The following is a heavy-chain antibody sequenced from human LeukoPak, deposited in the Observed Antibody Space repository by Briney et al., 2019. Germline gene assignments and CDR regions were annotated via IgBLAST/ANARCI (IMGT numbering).Heavy chain of an antibody. V-gene: IGHV4-38-2*01. CDR2: IYHSGST. J-gene: IGHJ4*02. D-gene: IGHD3-10*01. CDR3: ARQTSYYSGSGSYYPGYYFDY. Sequence: SETLSLTCAVSGYSINSGYYWGWIRQPPGKGLEWIGIIYHSGSTYYNPSLRSRVTISVDTSKNQFSPKLSSVTAADTAVYYCARQTSYYSGSGSYYPGYYFDYWGQGTLVTVSS. CDR1: GYSINSGYY.